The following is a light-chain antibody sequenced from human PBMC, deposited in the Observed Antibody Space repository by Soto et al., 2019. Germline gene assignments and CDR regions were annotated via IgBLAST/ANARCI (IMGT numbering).Light chain of an antibody. J-gene: IGKJ5*01. CDR3: QQRSNWPT. V-gene: IGKV3-11*01. CDR1: QSVSSY. CDR2: DAS. Sequence: EIVLTQSPATLSLSPGERATLSCRASQSVSSYLAWYQQKPGQAPRLLIYDASNRATGIPARFSGSGSGTAVTLTIGSRGPDDFAVYYCQQRSNWPTFGQGTRLAIK.